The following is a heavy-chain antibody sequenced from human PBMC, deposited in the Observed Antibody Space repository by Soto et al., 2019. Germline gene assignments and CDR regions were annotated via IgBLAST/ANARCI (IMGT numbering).Heavy chain of an antibody. CDR3: AKGGYYSLFDI. Sequence: LRLSCVASGFPFSSYAMSWVRQTPGKGLEWVSGISGSGGRTYYADSVKGRFTISRDNSNNTLSLQMHTLRVEDTAVYFCAKGGYYSLFDIWGQGTMVTVS. D-gene: IGHD3-16*01. V-gene: IGHV3-23*01. CDR2: ISGSGGRT. CDR1: GFPFSSYA. J-gene: IGHJ3*02.